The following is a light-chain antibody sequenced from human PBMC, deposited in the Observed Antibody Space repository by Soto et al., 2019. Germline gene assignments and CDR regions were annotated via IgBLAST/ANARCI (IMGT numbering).Light chain of an antibody. CDR2: RAS. V-gene: IGKV1-5*03. CDR3: QQYNSYLYT. Sequence: DIQMTQSPSTLSASVGDRVTITCRASQSISSWLAWYQQKPGKAPNLLIYRASTLESGVPSRFSGSGSGTELTLTIISLQPDDFATYYCQQYNSYLYTFGQGTKLEIK. CDR1: QSISSW. J-gene: IGKJ2*01.